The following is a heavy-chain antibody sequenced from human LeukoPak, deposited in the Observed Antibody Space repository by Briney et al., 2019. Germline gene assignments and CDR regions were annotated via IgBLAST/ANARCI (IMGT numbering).Heavy chain of an antibody. CDR1: GGSFSNYY. D-gene: IGHD3-22*01. V-gene: IGHV4-34*01. CDR3: ARGGRTTMTVRQ. J-gene: IGHJ1*01. CDR2: INHSGRT. Sequence: ETLSLTCAVYGGSFSNYYWSWIRQPPGMGLEWIGEINHSGRTNYNPSLKRRVTMSVDTSKNQFSLNLNSVTAADTAVYYCARGGRTTMTVRQWGQGTLVTVSS.